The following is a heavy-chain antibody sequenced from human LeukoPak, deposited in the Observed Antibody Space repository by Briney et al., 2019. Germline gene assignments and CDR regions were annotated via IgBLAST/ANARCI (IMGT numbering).Heavy chain of an antibody. CDR2: ISYDGSNK. Sequence: GGSLRLSCAASGFTFSSYGMHWVRKAPGKGLEWVAVISYDGSNKYYADSVKGRFTISRDNSKNTLYLQMNSLRAEDTAVYYCAKDRLDEISSGCFDYWGQGTLVTVSS. CDR1: GFTFSSYG. CDR3: AKDRLDEISSGCFDY. J-gene: IGHJ4*02. D-gene: IGHD3-22*01. V-gene: IGHV3-30*18.